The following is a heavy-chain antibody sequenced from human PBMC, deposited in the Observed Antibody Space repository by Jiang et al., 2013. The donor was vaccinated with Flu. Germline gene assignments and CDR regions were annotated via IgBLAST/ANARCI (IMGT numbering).Heavy chain of an antibody. J-gene: IGHJ5*02. Sequence: PGLVKPSETLSLTCTVSGGSISSYYWSWIRQPAGKGLEWIGRIYTSWEHQLQPSLKSRVTMSVDTSKNQFSLKLSSVTAADTAVYYCARDGIVAGDNWFDPWGQGTLVTVSS. D-gene: IGHD5-12*01. CDR1: GGSISSYY. CDR3: ARDGIVAGDNWFDP. V-gene: IGHV4-4*07. CDR2: IYTSWEH.